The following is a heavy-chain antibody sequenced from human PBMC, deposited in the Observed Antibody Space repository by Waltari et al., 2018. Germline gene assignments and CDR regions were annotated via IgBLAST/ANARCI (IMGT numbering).Heavy chain of an antibody. CDR3: ARAITGGAFDV. CDR1: GYTFTNDD. Sequence: QVQLVQSGAEVKKPGASLQVSCMASGYTFTNDDLYWVRQAAGQGLEWMGWINPKSDHAVYSQNFQGRVTMTRDTSTQTAYMELSGLRFEDTAVYYCARAITGGAFDVWGQGTVVTVSS. CDR2: INPKSDHA. J-gene: IGHJ3*01. D-gene: IGHD1-1*01. V-gene: IGHV1-8*01.